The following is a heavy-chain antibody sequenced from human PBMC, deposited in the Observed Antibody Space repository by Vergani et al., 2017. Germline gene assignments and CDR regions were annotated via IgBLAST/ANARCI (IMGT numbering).Heavy chain of an antibody. Sequence: EVQLLESGGGLVQPGGSLRLSCVASGFTFSSYAMSWVRQAPGKGLEWVSAISGSGGNTYYADSVKGRFTISRDNSKNTLYLQMNSLRAGDTAVYYCAKSPNSCCSGASSYTVGYWGQGTLVTVSS. J-gene: IGHJ4*02. CDR1: GFTFSSYA. CDR2: ISGSGGNT. D-gene: IGHD2-2*02. CDR3: AKSPNSCCSGASSYTVGY. V-gene: IGHV3-23*01.